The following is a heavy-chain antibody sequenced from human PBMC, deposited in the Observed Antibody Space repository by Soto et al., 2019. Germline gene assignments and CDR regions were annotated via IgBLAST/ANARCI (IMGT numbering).Heavy chain of an antibody. Sequence: SLRLSCAASGFTFSSYDMSWVRQAPGKGLEWVSGISGSGGNTYYADSVKGRFTISRDISKNTLYLQMNSLRAEDTAIYYCAKELCPGYWGQGTLVTVSS. CDR2: ISGSGGNT. J-gene: IGHJ4*02. CDR3: AKELCPGY. V-gene: IGHV3-23*01. CDR1: GFTFSSYD.